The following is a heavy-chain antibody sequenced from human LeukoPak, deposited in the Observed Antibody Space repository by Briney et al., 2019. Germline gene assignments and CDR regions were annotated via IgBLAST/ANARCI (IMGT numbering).Heavy chain of an antibody. V-gene: IGHV3-21*01. CDR2: ISSSSSYI. Sequence: PGGSLRLSCAASGFTFSSYSMNWVRQAPGKGLEWVSSISSSSSYIYYADSVKGRFTISRDNAKNSLYLQMNSLRAEDTAVYYCARDGKTYCGGDCFLPSDFDYWGQGTLVTVSS. CDR3: ARDGKTYCGGDCFLPSDFDY. D-gene: IGHD2-21*02. CDR1: GFTFSSYS. J-gene: IGHJ4*02.